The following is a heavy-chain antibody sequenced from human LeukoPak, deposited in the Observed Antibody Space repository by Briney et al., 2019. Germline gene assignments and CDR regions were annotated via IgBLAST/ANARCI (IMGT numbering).Heavy chain of an antibody. CDR2: ISSSYTTV. D-gene: IGHD1-26*01. V-gene: IGHV3-48*04. CDR1: GFTVSSNY. CDR3: VRGEAHDS. Sequence: GGSLRLSCAASGFTVSSNYMNWVRQAPGKGLEWVSYISSSYTTVYYADSVKGRFTISRDNAKNTVYLQMDSLRTEDTAVYYCVRGEAHDSWGQGTLITVSS. J-gene: IGHJ4*02.